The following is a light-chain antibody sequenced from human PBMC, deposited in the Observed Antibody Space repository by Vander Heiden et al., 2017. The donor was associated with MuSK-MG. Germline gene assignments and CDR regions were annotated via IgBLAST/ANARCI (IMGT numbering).Light chain of an antibody. CDR2: DAS. CDR1: QSVSSY. J-gene: IGKJ5*01. Sequence: EIVLTQSPATLSLSPGERATLSCRASQSVSSYLAWYQQKPGQAPRLLIYDASNRATGITARFSGSGSGTDFTLTISSLDPEDFAVYYCQQRSNWHPSITFGQGTLIEIK. V-gene: IGKV3-11*01. CDR3: QQRSNWHPSIT.